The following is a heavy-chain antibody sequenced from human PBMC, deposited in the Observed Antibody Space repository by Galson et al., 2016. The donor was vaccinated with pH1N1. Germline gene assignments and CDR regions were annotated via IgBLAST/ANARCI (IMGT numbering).Heavy chain of an antibody. J-gene: IGHJ2*01. Sequence: SLRLSCAAYGFTFSQYWMHWVRQAPGKGLDWVANINQDGSEIYYADSVKGRFTISRDNTENSLYLQMSSLRVEDTAVYFCAGRIFDLWGRGTLVTVSS. CDR1: GFTFSQYW. CDR2: INQDGSEI. CDR3: AGRIFDL. V-gene: IGHV3-7*01.